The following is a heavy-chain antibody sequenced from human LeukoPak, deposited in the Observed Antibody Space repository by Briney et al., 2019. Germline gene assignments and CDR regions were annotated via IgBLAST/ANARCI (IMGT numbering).Heavy chain of an antibody. CDR1: GYTFTSYA. V-gene: IGHV7-4-1*02. D-gene: IGHD1-26*01. Sequence: ASVKVSCKASGYTFTSYAMNWVRQAPGQGLEWMGWINTNTGNPTYAQGFTGRFVFSLDTSVSTAYLQISSLRAEDTAVYYCARERGGWWELLRAGYFDYWGQGTLVTVSS. CDR2: INTNTGNP. J-gene: IGHJ4*02. CDR3: ARERGGWWELLRAGYFDY.